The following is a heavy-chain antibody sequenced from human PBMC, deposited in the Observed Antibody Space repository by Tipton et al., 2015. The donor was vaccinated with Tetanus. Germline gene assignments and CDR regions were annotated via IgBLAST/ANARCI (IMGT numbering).Heavy chain of an antibody. J-gene: IGHJ4*02. D-gene: IGHD3-10*01. CDR2: IWYDGSDK. CDR3: ARDRGYYGSGSYTYFDY. V-gene: IGHV3-33*01. CDR1: GFIFSDYG. Sequence: RSLRLSCATSGFIFSDYGFHWVRQAPGKGLEWVALIWYDGSDKYYADSVKGRFTISRDNSKNTLYLQMNSLRAEDTAVYYCARDRGYYGSGSYTYFDYWGQGTLVTVSS.